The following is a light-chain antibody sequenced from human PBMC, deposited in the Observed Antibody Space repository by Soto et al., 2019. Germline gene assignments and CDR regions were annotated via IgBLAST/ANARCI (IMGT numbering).Light chain of an antibody. Sequence: QSVLTQPPSVSGAPGQRVTISCTGSSSNIGAGYDVHWFQQLPGTAPKLLIYGYINRPSGVPDRFSGSKSGTSASLAITGLQAEDEADYYCQSYDSSLSGYVFGTGTKLTVL. J-gene: IGLJ1*01. CDR2: GYI. V-gene: IGLV1-40*01. CDR3: QSYDSSLSGYV. CDR1: SSNIGAGYD.